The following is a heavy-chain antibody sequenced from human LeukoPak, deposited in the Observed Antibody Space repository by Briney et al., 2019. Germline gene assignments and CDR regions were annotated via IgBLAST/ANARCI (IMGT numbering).Heavy chain of an antibody. Sequence: PSETLSLTCAVYGGSFSGYYWSWIRQPPGKGLEWIGEINHSGSTNYNPSLKGRVTISVDTSKNQFSLKLSSVTAADTAVYYCARRRNRGYASWYYFDYWGQGTLVTVSS. D-gene: IGHD2-2*01. V-gene: IGHV4-34*01. CDR1: GGSFSGYY. CDR2: INHSGST. J-gene: IGHJ4*02. CDR3: ARRRNRGYASWYYFDY.